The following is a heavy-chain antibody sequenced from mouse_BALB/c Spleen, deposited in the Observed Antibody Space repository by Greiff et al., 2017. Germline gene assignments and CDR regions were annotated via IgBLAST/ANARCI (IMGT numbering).Heavy chain of an antibody. CDR2: IYPGSGST. J-gene: IGHJ4*01. Sequence: QVQLQQSGPELVKPGASVKMSCKASGYTFTDYVISWVKQRTGQGLEWIGEIYPGSGSTYYNEKFKGKATLTADKSSNTAYMQLSSLTSEDSAVYFCARGGTDAMDYWGQGTSVTVSS. CDR1: GYTFTDYV. CDR3: ARGGTDAMDY. D-gene: IGHD4-1*01. V-gene: IGHV1-81*01.